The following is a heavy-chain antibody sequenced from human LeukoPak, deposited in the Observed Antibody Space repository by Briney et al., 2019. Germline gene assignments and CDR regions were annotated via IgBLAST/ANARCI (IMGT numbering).Heavy chain of an antibody. Sequence: GGSLRLSCAASGFTLSSYWMHWVRQAPGKGLVWVSRIKSDGRTNYADSVKGRFTICRDNAKNTVTLQMNSLRAEDTGVYYCARAPSEIGGYYPEYFRHWGQGTLVIVSS. CDR3: ARAPSEIGGYYPEYFRH. CDR2: IKSDGRT. J-gene: IGHJ1*01. D-gene: IGHD3-3*01. CDR1: GFTLSSYW. V-gene: IGHV3-74*01.